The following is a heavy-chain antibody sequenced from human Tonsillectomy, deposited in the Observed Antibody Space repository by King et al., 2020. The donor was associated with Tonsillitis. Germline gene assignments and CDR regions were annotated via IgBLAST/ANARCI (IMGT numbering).Heavy chain of an antibody. V-gene: IGHV3-23*04. Sequence: VQLVESGGGLVQPGGSLRLSCAASGFTFSSYAMSWVRQAPGKGLEWVSVIGGSAGSTYYADSVKGRFTISRDNSKNTLYLQMNSLRAEDTAVYYCAKVSYDILTHFDYWGQGTLVTVSS. CDR1: GFTFSSYA. CDR3: AKVSYDILTHFDY. CDR2: IGGSAGST. J-gene: IGHJ4*02. D-gene: IGHD3-9*01.